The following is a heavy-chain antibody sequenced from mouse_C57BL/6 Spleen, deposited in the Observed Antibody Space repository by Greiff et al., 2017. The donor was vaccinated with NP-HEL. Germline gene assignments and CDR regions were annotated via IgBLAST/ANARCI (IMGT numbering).Heavy chain of an antibody. V-gene: IGHV5-4*01. CDR1: GFTFSSYA. CDR3: ARDDSNYFAY. Sequence: DVKLVESGGGLVKPGGSLKLSCAASGFTFSSYAMSWVRQTPEKRLEWVATISDGGSYTYYTDNVKGRFTISRDNAKNNLYLQMSHLKSEDTAMYYCARDDSNYFAYWGQGTLVTVSA. J-gene: IGHJ3*01. D-gene: IGHD2-5*01. CDR2: ISDGGSYT.